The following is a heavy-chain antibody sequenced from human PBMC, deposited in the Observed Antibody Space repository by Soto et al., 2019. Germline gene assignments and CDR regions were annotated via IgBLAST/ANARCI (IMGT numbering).Heavy chain of an antibody. D-gene: IGHD2-2*02. CDR3: ARLTAAIIPNFDY. V-gene: IGHV4-39*01. CDR2: IYYSGST. CDR1: GGSISSSSYY. Sequence: PSETLSLTCTVSGGSISSSSYYWGWIRQPPGKGLEWIGSIYYSGSTYYNPSLKSRVTISVDTSKNQFSLKLSSVTAADTAVYYCARLTAAIIPNFDYWGQGTLVTVSS. J-gene: IGHJ4*02.